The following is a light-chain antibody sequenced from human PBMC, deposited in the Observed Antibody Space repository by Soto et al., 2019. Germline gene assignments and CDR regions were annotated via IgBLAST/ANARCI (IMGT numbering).Light chain of an antibody. CDR2: DAS. J-gene: IGKJ2*01. CDR1: QSVDSY. CDR3: QQRSNWPPYT. V-gene: IGKV3-11*01. Sequence: EIVLTQSPATLSLSPGERATLSCRASQSVDSYLAWYQQKPGQAPRHLIYDASNRAAGIPARFSGSGSGTDFTLTISSLEPEDFAVYCCQQRSNWPPYTFGQGTKVDIK.